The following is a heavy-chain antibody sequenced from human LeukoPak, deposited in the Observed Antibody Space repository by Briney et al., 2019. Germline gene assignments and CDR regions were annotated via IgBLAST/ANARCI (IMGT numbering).Heavy chain of an antibody. CDR2: IYPGDSDT. J-gene: IGHJ4*02. CDR1: GYSFTSYW. V-gene: IGHV5-51*01. Sequence: GESLKISCKGSGYSFTSYWIGWVRQMPGKAWSGWGIIYPGDSDTRYSPSFQGQVTISADKSISTAYLQWSSLKASDAAMYYCARHPRYYDYGDYGDYWGQGTLVTVSS. D-gene: IGHD4-17*01. CDR3: ARHPRYYDYGDYGDY.